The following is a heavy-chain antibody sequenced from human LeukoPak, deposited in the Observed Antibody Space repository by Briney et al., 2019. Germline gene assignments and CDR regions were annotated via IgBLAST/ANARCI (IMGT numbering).Heavy chain of an antibody. J-gene: IGHJ4*02. CDR3: ARGIVVVTADISEGPYDC. V-gene: IGHV1-69*05. CDR2: IIPIFGTA. CDR1: GGTFSSYA. D-gene: IGHD2-21*02. Sequence: SVKVSCKASGGTFSSYAISWVRQAPGQGLEWMGRIIPIFGTANYAQKCQGRVTITTDESTSTAYMELSSLRSEDTAVYYCARGIVVVTADISEGPYDCWGQGTLVTVSS.